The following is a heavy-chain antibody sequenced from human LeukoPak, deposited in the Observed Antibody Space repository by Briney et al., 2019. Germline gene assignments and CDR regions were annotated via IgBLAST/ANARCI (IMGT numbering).Heavy chain of an antibody. V-gene: IGHV1-46*01. J-gene: IGHJ4*02. CDR2: INPSGCSK. Sequence: ASVKVSCKGSGYSFTSYYMHWVRQAPGQGLEWMGIINPSGCSKSYAQKFQGRVTMTRDTSTSTVYMELSSLRSEDTAVYYCARLGAGAWYCSSTRGPGGFDYWGQGTLVTVSS. CDR3: ARLGAGAWYCSSTRGPGGFDY. CDR1: GYSFTSYY. D-gene: IGHD2-2*01.